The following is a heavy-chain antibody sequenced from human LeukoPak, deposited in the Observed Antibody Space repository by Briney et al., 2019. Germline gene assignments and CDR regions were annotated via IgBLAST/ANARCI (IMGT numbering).Heavy chain of an antibody. D-gene: IGHD2-2*01. CDR2: INPNSGGT. J-gene: IGHJ4*02. CDR3: ARAHCSSTNCYQFDY. Sequence: ASVKVSCKASGYTFIGYYIHWVRQAPGPGLEWMGWINPNSGGTNYAQKFQGRVTMTRDTSISTAYMELSRLISDDTAVYHCARAHCSSTNCYQFDYWGQGTLVTVSS. CDR1: GYTFIGYY. V-gene: IGHV1-2*02.